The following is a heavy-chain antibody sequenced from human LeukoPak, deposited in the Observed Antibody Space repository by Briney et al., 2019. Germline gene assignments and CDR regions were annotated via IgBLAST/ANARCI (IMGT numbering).Heavy chain of an antibody. CDR3: ARVLTAYYFDY. J-gene: IGHJ4*02. CDR2: IYSGGST. V-gene: IGHV3-66*01. Sequence: HAGGSLRLPCAASRCTVSSSFMSWVRQAPGKGLEWVSIIYSGGSTYYADSVKGRFTISRDNSKNTLYLQMNSLRAEDTAVYYCARVLTAYYFDYWGQGTLVTVSS. CDR1: RCTVSSSF.